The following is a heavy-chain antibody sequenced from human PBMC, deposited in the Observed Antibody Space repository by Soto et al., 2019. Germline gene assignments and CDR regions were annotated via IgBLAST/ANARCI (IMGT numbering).Heavy chain of an antibody. Sequence: QVQLQESGPGLVKPSGTLSLTCAVSGDSISSSNWWSWVRQAPGKGLAWIGESYHSGATTYNPSLQLGSTICSDASKLRFTLKLTSVTAAVTAVYFCARDRGAGTDFWCRGTLVTVAS. CDR1: GDSISSSNW. V-gene: IGHV4-4*02. J-gene: IGHJ4*02. D-gene: IGHD1-1*01. CDR2: SYHSGAT. CDR3: ARDRGAGTDF.